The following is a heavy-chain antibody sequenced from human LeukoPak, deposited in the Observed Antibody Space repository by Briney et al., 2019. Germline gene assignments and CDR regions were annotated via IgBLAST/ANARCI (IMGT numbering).Heavy chain of an antibody. D-gene: IGHD3-16*01. J-gene: IGHJ4*02. CDR1: ELTFRGYP. V-gene: IGHV3-30*04. Sequence: GGSLRLSCAASELTFRGYPIPWFRRAPAKGLDGVAVISYDGSNKYYADSVKGRFTISRDNSKNTLYLQMNSLRAEDTAVYYCARDRHLAGGDYWGQGTLVTVSS. CDR2: ISYDGSNK. CDR3: ARDRHLAGGDY.